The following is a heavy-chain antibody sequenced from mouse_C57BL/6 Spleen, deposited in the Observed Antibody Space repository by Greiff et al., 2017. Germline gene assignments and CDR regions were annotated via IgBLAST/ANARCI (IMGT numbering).Heavy chain of an antibody. V-gene: IGHV1-26*01. CDR1: GYTFTDYY. D-gene: IGHD1-3*01. CDR2: INPNNGGT. Sequence: EVQLQQSGPELVKPGASVKISCKASGYTFTDYYMNWVKQSHGKSLEWIGDINPNNGGTSYNQKFKGKATLTVDKSSSTAYMELRSLTSEDSAVYYCARGEGYRHFDDWGQGTTLTVAS. J-gene: IGHJ2*01. CDR3: ARGEGYRHFDD.